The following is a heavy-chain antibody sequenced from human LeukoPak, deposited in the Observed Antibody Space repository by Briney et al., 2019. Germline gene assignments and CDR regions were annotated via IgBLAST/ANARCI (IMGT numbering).Heavy chain of an antibody. V-gene: IGHV3-48*01. Sequence: GGSLRLSCAASGFTFSSYSMNWVRQAPGKGLEWVSYISSSSSTIYYADSVKGRFTISRDNAKNSLYLQMNSLRAEDTAVYYCARDAYYYDSSGRGFDYWGQGTLVTVSS. CDR1: GFTFSSYS. CDR2: ISSSSSTI. D-gene: IGHD3-22*01. CDR3: ARDAYYYDSSGRGFDY. J-gene: IGHJ4*02.